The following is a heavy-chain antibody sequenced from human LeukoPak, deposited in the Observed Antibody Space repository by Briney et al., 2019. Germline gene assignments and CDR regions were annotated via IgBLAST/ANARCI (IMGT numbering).Heavy chain of an antibody. CDR2: IYYSGST. Sequence: LSETLSLTCTVSGGSISSYYWSWIRQPPGKGLEWIGYIYYSGSTNYNPSLKSRVTISVDTSKNQFSLKLSSVTAADTAAYYCARGTTVVTRYGGGLDYWGQGTLVTVSS. D-gene: IGHD4-23*01. J-gene: IGHJ4*02. V-gene: IGHV4-59*01. CDR3: ARGTTVVTRYGGGLDY. CDR1: GGSISSYY.